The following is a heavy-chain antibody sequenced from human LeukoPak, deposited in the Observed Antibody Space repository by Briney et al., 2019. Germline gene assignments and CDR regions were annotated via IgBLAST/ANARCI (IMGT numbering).Heavy chain of an antibody. CDR1: GGSNRSGIYY. V-gene: IGHV4-61*02. Sequence: SQTLSLTCTVSGGSNRSGIYYWSWIRQPAGKGLEWIGRIYTSGRTNYNPSLKSRVTIHVDTSKDQFSQTLSSVTAADTAVYYCARAASYYYGSGSYYKDYYYYMDVWGKGTTVTVSS. CDR2: IYTSGRT. J-gene: IGHJ6*03. D-gene: IGHD3-10*01. CDR3: ARAASYYYGSGSYYKDYYYYMDV.